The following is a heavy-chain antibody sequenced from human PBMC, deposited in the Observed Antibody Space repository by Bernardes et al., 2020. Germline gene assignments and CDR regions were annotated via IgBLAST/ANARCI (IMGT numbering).Heavy chain of an antibody. Sequence: GGSLRLSCAASGFTFSDYSMTWLRQAPGKGLEWVSYISGSGSTIYNADSVKGRFTISRDNAKNSLYLQMNSLGAEDTAVYYCARGKRYFDYWGQGTLVTVSS. V-gene: IGHV3-11*01. CDR3: ARGKRYFDY. CDR2: ISGSGSTI. D-gene: IGHD1-1*01. J-gene: IGHJ4*02. CDR1: GFTFSDYS.